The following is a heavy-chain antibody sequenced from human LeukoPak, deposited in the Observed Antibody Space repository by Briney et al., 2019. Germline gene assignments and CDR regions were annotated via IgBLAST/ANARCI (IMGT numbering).Heavy chain of an antibody. J-gene: IGHJ4*02. Sequence: SETLSLTCTVSGASISSYYWSWIRQPPGKGLESIGYVSYSGTTNYNPSLKSRVTISVDTSKSQFSLKLNSVTAADTAVYYCARGAMATTPLFDYWGQGTLVTVPP. V-gene: IGHV4-59*08. CDR3: ARGAMATTPLFDY. D-gene: IGHD5-24*01. CDR2: VSYSGTT. CDR1: GASISSYY.